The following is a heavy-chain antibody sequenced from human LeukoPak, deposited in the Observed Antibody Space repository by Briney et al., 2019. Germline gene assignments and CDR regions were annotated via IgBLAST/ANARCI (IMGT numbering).Heavy chain of an antibody. CDR2: FDPEDGET. J-gene: IGHJ6*02. Sequence: AASVKVSCKVSGYTLTELSMHWVRQAPGKGLAWMGGFDPEDGETIYAQKFQGRVTMTEDTSTDTAYMELSSLRSEDTAVYYCATPLYTPYGMDVWGQGTMVTVSS. D-gene: IGHD2-2*02. V-gene: IGHV1-24*01. CDR3: ATPLYTPYGMDV. CDR1: GYTLTELS.